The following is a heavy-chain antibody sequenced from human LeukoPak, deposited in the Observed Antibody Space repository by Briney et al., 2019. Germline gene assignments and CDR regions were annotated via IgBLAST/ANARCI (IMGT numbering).Heavy chain of an antibody. J-gene: IGHJ1*01. D-gene: IGHD6-19*01. Sequence: PGGSLRLSCAASGFTFSSYAMSWVRQAPGKGLEWVSAISGSGGSTYYADSVKGRFTISRDNSKNTLYLQMNSLRAEDTAVYYCAQDYGSGWNAVYFQHWGQGTLVTVSS. CDR3: AQDYGSGWNAVYFQH. CDR1: GFTFSSYA. CDR2: ISGSGGST. V-gene: IGHV3-23*01.